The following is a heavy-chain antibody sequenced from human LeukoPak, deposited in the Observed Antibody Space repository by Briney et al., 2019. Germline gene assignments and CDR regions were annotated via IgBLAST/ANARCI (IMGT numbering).Heavy chain of an antibody. CDR2: INGGGDAT. Sequence: PGGSLRLSCAASGFTFSTYSMNWVRQAPGKGLEWVSAINGGGDATEYADSVKGRFTISRDNSKNTLYLQMNSLRPEDTAVYYCARCTASCYASAFDVWGQGTLLTVSS. V-gene: IGHV3-23*01. CDR1: GFTFSTYS. CDR3: ARCTASCYASAFDV. J-gene: IGHJ3*01. D-gene: IGHD2-2*01.